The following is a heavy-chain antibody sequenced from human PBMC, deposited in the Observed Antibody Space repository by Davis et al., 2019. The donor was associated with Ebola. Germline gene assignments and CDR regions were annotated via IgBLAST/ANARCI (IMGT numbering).Heavy chain of an antibody. CDR3: ARLLGSTASKYYYGMDV. CDR1: GGSISSGGYS. CDR2: IYHSGST. Sequence: SETLSLTCTVSGGSISSGGYSWSWIRQPPGKGLEWIGYIYHSGSTNYNPSLKSRVTISVDTSKNQFSLKLSSVTAADTAVYYCARLLGSTASKYYYGMDVWGQGTTVTVSS. D-gene: IGHD3-16*01. J-gene: IGHJ6*02. V-gene: IGHV4-30-2*05.